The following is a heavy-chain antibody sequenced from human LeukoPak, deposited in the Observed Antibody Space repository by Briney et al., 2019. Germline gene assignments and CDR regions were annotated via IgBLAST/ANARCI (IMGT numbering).Heavy chain of an antibody. CDR2: MKGDGTKK. Sequence: GGSLRLSCAVSGFTFTDYWMTWVRHAPGKGLEWVANMKGDGTKKNYVDSVKGRFAISGDSATNAVYLQMTSLRAEDTAVYYCAKGTYPDYWGQGTLVTVSS. J-gene: IGHJ4*02. CDR3: AKGTYPDY. V-gene: IGHV3-7*03. CDR1: GFTFTDYW.